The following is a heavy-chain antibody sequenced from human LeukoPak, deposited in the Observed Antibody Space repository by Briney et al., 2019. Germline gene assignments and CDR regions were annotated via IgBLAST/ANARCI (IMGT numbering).Heavy chain of an antibody. V-gene: IGHV3-48*04. CDR1: GFTFSIHT. J-gene: IGHJ6*03. CDR3: ARDESWSNYYNFMDV. Sequence: GGSLRLSCAASGFTFSIHTMNWVRQAPGKGPEWVSYITSSGNTIYYADSVKGRFTISRDNAKNSLHLQMNNVRAEDTAVYFCARDESWSNYYNFMDVWGKGTTVTVSS. D-gene: IGHD6-13*01. CDR2: ITSSGNTI.